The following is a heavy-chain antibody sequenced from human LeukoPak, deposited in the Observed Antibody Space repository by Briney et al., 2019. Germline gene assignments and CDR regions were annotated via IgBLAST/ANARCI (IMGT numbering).Heavy chain of an antibody. J-gene: IGHJ4*02. CDR3: ARAYDTSGYSDLGY. CDR2: ISSSGSTI. CDR1: GFTFSSYE. V-gene: IGHV3-48*03. D-gene: IGHD3-22*01. Sequence: GGSLRLSCAASGFTFSSYEMNWVHQAPGKGLEWVSYISSSGSTIYYADSVKGRFTISRDNAKNSLYLEMNSLRGEDTAVYYCARAYDTSGYSDLGYWGQGTLVTVSS.